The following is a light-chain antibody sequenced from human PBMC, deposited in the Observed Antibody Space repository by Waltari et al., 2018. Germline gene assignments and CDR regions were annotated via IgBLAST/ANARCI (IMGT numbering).Light chain of an antibody. V-gene: IGLV2-23*02. J-gene: IGLJ2*01. CDR2: DVT. CDR1: NRDVGGYDY. CDR3: SSYAGGNNLL. Sequence: QSALTQPASVSGSPGQSITISCSGTNRDVGGYDYGPWYQHHPGKAPKLIIYDVTKGPSGVSNRFSGSKSGNTASLTISGLQAEDEADYYCSSYAGGNNLLFGGGTKVTVL.